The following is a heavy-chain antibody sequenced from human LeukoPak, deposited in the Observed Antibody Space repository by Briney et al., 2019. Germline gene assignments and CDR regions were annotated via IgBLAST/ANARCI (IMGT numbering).Heavy chain of an antibody. CDR2: TRNKANSYTT. Sequence: PGGSLRLSCAVSGFTLSDHYMDWVRQAPGKGLEWVGRTRNKANSYTTEYAASVKGRFTISRDDSKNSLYLQMNSLRTEDTAVYYCVRDLIYPHSTYYDLLTACPLRGGQGTLVTVSS. J-gene: IGHJ4*02. V-gene: IGHV3-72*01. CDR3: VRDLIYPHSTYYDLLTACPLR. CDR1: GFTLSDHY. D-gene: IGHD3-9*01.